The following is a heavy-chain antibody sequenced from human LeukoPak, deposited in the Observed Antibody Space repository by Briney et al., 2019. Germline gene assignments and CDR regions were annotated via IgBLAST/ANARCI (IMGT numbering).Heavy chain of an antibody. CDR1: GFTFSSYA. CDR2: ISYDGSNK. V-gene: IGHV3-30-3*01. J-gene: IGHJ4*02. D-gene: IGHD3-22*01. CDR3: AKDLVYYDSSGVFDS. Sequence: GRSLRLSCAASGFTFSSYAMHWVRQAPGKGLEWVAVISYDGSNKYYADSVKGRFTISRDNSKNTLYLQMNSLRAEDTAVYYCAKDLVYYDSSGVFDSWGQGTLVTVSS.